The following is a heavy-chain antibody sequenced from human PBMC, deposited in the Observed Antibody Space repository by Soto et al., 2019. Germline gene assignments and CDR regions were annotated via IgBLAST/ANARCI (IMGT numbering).Heavy chain of an antibody. Sequence: GASVKVSCKASGGTFSSYAISWVRQAPGQGLEWMGGIIPIFGTANYAQKLQGRVTITADESTSTAYMELSSLRSEDTAVYYCARVEDYDSSGYYSKFDYWGQGTLVTVSS. V-gene: IGHV1-69*13. CDR2: IIPIFGTA. CDR1: GGTFSSYA. D-gene: IGHD3-22*01. CDR3: ARVEDYDSSGYYSKFDY. J-gene: IGHJ4*02.